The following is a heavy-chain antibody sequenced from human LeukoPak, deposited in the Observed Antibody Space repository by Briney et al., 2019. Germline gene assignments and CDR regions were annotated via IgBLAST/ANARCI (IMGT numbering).Heavy chain of an antibody. CDR2: INHSGST. CDR1: GGSFSGYY. Sequence: SETLSLTCAVYGGSFSGYYWSWIRQPPGKGLEWIGEINHSGSTNYNPSLKSRDTISVDTSKNQFSLKLSSATAADTAVYYCASQYYDFWSGYPHDAFDIWGQGTMVTVSS. J-gene: IGHJ3*02. D-gene: IGHD3-3*01. CDR3: ASQYYDFWSGYPHDAFDI. V-gene: IGHV4-34*01.